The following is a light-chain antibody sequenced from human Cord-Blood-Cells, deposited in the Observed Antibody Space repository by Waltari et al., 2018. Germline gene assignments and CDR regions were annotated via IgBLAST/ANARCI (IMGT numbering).Light chain of an antibody. J-gene: IGLJ2*01. Sequence: QSALTQPASVSGSPGQSITISCTGTSSDVGGYNYVSWDQQHPGKAPKLMIYDVSKRPSGVSNRFSGSKSGNTASLTISGLQAEDEADYYCSSYTSSSTAFGGGTKLTVL. CDR1: SSDVGGYNY. CDR2: DVS. CDR3: SSYTSSSTA. V-gene: IGLV2-14*01.